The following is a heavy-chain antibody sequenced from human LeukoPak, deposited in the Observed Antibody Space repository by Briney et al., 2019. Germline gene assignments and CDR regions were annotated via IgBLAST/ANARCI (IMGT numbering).Heavy chain of an antibody. V-gene: IGHV3-30*18. Sequence: GGSLRLSCAASGFTFSNYGMHWVRQAPGKGLEWVAAISYDGNNKYYADSVKGRLNISRDNSKNTLYVQMNSLRAEDTAVYYRAKDGAEQWLAYYFDYWGQGTLVTVS. D-gene: IGHD6-19*01. CDR2: ISYDGNNK. CDR3: AKDGAEQWLAYYFDY. J-gene: IGHJ4*02. CDR1: GFTFSNYG.